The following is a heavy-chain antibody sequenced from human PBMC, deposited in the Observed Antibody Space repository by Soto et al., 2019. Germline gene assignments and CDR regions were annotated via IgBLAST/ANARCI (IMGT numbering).Heavy chain of an antibody. V-gene: IGHV5-51*01. CDR3: ARHLTGDLGRGMDV. CDR1: GYSFTRYW. J-gene: IGHJ6*02. Sequence: PGESLKISCKGSGYSFTRYWIGWVRQMPGKGLELMGIVFPDDSDARYSPSFQGQVTISADKSINTAYLQWGSLKASDTALYYCARHLTGDLGRGMDVWGHGTTVTVSS. CDR2: VFPDDSDA. D-gene: IGHD7-27*01.